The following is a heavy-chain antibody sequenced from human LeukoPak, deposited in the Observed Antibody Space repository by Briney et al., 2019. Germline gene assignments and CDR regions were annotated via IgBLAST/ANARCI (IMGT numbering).Heavy chain of an antibody. D-gene: IGHD6-19*01. CDR1: GGSISSYY. V-gene: IGHV4-59*12. CDR2: IYYSGST. CDR3: ARDRVAVAKFFDY. J-gene: IGHJ4*02. Sequence: NSSETLSLTCTVSGGSISSYYWSWIRQPPGKGLEWIGYIYYSGSTNYNPSLKSRVTISVDTSKNQFSLKLSSVTAADTAVYYCARDRVAVAKFFDYWGQGTLVTVSS.